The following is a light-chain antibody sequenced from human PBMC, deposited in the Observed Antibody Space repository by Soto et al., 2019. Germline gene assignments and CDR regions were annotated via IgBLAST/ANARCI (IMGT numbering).Light chain of an antibody. CDR3: QQYNSYPIT. J-gene: IGKJ5*01. V-gene: IGKV1-5*01. CDR1: QSISSW. CDR2: DAS. Sequence: DIQMTQSPSTLSASVGDRVTITCRASQSISSWLAWYQQKPGKAPKLLIYDASSLESGVPSRFSGSGSGTKFTLTTSSLQPDDFATYYCQQYNSYPITFGQGTRLEIK.